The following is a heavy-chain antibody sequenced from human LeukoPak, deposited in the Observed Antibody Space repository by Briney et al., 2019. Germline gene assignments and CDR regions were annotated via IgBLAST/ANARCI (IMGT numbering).Heavy chain of an antibody. J-gene: IGHJ4*02. V-gene: IGHV4-59*01. Sequence: ASETLSLTCSVSGASINDYYWTWIRQPPGKGPEWIGYVYHTGTSGYHPSLKSRVAMSLDTSMNQVSLKLRSVTAADTAVYFCTRVVNGGHFDYWGQGTLVTVSS. CDR2: VYHTGTS. D-gene: IGHD2-8*01. CDR1: GASINDYY. CDR3: TRVVNGGHFDY.